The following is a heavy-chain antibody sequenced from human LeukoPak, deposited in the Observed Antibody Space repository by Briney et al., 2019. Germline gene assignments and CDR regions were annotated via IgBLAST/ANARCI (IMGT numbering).Heavy chain of an antibody. J-gene: IGHJ4*02. Sequence: GRSLRLSCAASGFTFTSYTMHWVRQAPGKGLEWVAVISSDGSSKYYADSVKGRFTISRDNSKNTLYLQMNSLRTEDTAVYYCARDQGRIAAAGNYLSSGYWGQGTLVTVFS. CDR2: ISSDGSSK. D-gene: IGHD6-13*01. V-gene: IGHV3-30-3*01. CDR3: ARDQGRIAAAGNYLSSGY. CDR1: GFTFTSYT.